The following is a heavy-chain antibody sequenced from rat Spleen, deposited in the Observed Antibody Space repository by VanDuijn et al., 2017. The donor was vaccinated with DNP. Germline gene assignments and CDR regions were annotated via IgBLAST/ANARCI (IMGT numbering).Heavy chain of an antibody. CDR3: ARGSGGVRWYFDF. CDR2: ITGSGGST. CDR1: GFTFNNYW. D-gene: IGHD1-4*01. V-gene: IGHV5-31*01. Sequence: EVQLVESGGDLVQPGRSLKLSCVASGFTFNNYWMTWFRQVPGQGLEWITSITGSGGSTYYPESAKGRFTISRDNAENTLYLQINSLRSEDTATYYCARGSGGVRWYFDFWGPGTMVTVSS. J-gene: IGHJ1*01.